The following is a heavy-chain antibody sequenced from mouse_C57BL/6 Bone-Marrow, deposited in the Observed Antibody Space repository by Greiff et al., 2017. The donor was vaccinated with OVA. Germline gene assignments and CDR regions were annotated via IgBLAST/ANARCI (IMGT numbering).Heavy chain of an antibody. CDR3: AREVAMMVTT. J-gene: IGHJ2*01. D-gene: IGHD2-3*01. CDR1: GYTFTSYW. V-gene: IGHV1-64*01. Sequence: QVQLQQSGAELVKPGASVKLSCKASGYTFTSYWMHWVKQRPGQGLEWIGLIHPNSGSTNYNEKFKSKATLTVDKSSSTAYMQLSSLPSEDSAVYYCAREVAMMVTTWGQGTTLTVSS. CDR2: IHPNSGST.